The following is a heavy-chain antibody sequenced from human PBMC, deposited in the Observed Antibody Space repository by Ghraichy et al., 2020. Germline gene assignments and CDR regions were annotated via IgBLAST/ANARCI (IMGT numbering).Heavy chain of an antibody. CDR2: ISSSSITI. J-gene: IGHJ6*02. Sequence: SFISSSSITIYYADSVKGRFTISRDNDKNSLYLQMNSLRDEDTAVYYCARDIRECSGGRCYSYYYGMDVWGQGTTVTVSS. V-gene: IGHV3-48*02. CDR3: ARDIRECSGGRCYSYYYGMDV. D-gene: IGHD2-15*01.